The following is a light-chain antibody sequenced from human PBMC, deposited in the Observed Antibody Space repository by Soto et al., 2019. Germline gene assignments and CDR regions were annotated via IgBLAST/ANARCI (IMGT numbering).Light chain of an antibody. CDR1: QSVSSSY. V-gene: IGKV3-20*01. CDR2: GAS. Sequence: EVVLTQSPGTLSLSPGEIATLSCRVSQSVSSSYLAWYQQKPGQAPRLLIYGASSRATGIPARFSGSWSGTDFSHTISRLESEDFAVYYCQQYGSSPTFGQGTKVEIK. J-gene: IGKJ1*01. CDR3: QQYGSSPT.